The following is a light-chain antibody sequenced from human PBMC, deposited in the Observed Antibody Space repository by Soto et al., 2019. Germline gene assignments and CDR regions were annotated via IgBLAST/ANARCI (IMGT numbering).Light chain of an antibody. Sequence: QSALTQPASVSGSPGQSITISCTGTSSDVGGYIYVSWYQQHPGKAPKLMIYEVKNRPSGVSNRFSGSKSGNTASLTISGLQAEDEADYYCSSYTSSDTLVFGTGTKLTVL. V-gene: IGLV2-14*01. J-gene: IGLJ1*01. CDR1: SSDVGGYIY. CDR2: EVK. CDR3: SSYTSSDTLV.